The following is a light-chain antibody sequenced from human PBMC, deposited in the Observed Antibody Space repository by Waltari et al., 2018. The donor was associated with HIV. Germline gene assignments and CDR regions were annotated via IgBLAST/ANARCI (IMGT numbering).Light chain of an antibody. Sequence: SYELTQPPSVSVSPGQTARITCSGDALPKQYAYWYQQKPGQAPGLVIYKDCERPSGIPERFSGSSSGTTVTLTISGVQAEDEADYYCQSADSSGTHWVFGGGTKLTVL. CDR2: KDC. CDR3: QSADSSGTHWV. J-gene: IGLJ3*02. V-gene: IGLV3-25*03. CDR1: ALPKQY.